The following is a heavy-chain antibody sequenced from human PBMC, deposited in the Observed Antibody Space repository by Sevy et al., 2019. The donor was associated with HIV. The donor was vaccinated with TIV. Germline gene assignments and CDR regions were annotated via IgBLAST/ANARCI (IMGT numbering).Heavy chain of an antibody. CDR2: IKSKTDGGTT. Sequence: GGSLRLSCAASGFTFSNAWMSWVRQAPGKGLEWVGRIKSKTDGGTTDYAAPVKGRFTISRDDSKNTLYLQMNSLKTEDTAVYYSTTVIAVAGRGGWFDPWGQGTLVTVSS. CDR3: TTVIAVAGRGGWFDP. CDR1: GFTFSNAW. D-gene: IGHD6-19*01. V-gene: IGHV3-15*01. J-gene: IGHJ5*02.